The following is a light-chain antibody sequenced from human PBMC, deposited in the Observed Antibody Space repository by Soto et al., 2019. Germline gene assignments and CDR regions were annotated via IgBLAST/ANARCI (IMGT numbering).Light chain of an antibody. CDR2: GAS. J-gene: IGKJ3*01. Sequence: EIVLTQSPGTLSLSPGERATLSCRASQSIRSNYVAWYQQKPGQGPRLLIYGASSRATGIPDRFSGSGSGTDFTLTISRLEPEDFAVYYCQQYGSSLFTFGPGTKVDI. CDR3: QQYGSSLFT. CDR1: QSIRSNY. V-gene: IGKV3-20*01.